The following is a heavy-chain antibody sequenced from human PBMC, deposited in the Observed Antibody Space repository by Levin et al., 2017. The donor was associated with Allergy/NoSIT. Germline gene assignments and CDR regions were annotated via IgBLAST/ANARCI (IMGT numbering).Heavy chain of an antibody. CDR1: GVTFSIYS. CDR2: INALSDRI. Sequence: QPGGSLRLSCTSSGVTFSIYSMNWVRLAPGKGLEWISFINALSDRIYYADSVKGRFTISRDNAKNSLYLQMTGLTDEDTAVYICARQWDTSQVTGWFDPWGQGTLVTVSS. D-gene: IGHD5-18*01. V-gene: IGHV3-48*02. CDR3: ARQWDTSQVTGWFDP. J-gene: IGHJ5*02.